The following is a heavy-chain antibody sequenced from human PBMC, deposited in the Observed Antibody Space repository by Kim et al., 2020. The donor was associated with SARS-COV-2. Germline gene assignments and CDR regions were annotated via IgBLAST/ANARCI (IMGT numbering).Heavy chain of an antibody. CDR1: GGSISSYY. Sequence: SETLSLTCTVSGGSISSYYWSWIRQPPGKGLEWIGYIYYSGSTNYNPSLKSRVTISVDTSKNQFSLKLSSVTAADTAVYYCARSREITMVRGVIPWFDPWGQGTLVTVSS. J-gene: IGHJ5*02. CDR2: IYYSGST. D-gene: IGHD3-10*01. CDR3: ARSREITMVRGVIPWFDP. V-gene: IGHV4-59*13.